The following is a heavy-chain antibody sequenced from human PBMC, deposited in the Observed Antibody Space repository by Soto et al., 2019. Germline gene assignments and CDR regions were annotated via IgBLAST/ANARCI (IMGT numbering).Heavy chain of an antibody. Sequence: ASVKVSCKVSGSTLTELSMHWVRQAPGKGLEWMGGFDPEDGETIYAQKFQGRVTMTEDTSTDTAYMELSSLRSEDTAVYYCATRTYYDFWSGPAGAYYYYGMDVWGQGTTVTVSS. CDR1: GSTLTELS. D-gene: IGHD3-3*01. CDR3: ATRTYYDFWSGPAGAYYYYGMDV. J-gene: IGHJ6*02. CDR2: FDPEDGET. V-gene: IGHV1-24*01.